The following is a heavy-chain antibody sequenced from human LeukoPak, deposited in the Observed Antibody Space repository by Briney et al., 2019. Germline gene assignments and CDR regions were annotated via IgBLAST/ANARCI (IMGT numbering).Heavy chain of an antibody. CDR1: GYTFTSYG. Sequence: ASVKVPCKASGYTFTSYGISWVRQAPGQGLEWMGWISAYNGNTNYAQKFQGRVTITADESTSTAYMELSSLGSEDTAVYYCARESGGYGSGSYFYYMDVWGKGTTVTISS. V-gene: IGHV1-18*01. D-gene: IGHD3-10*01. J-gene: IGHJ6*03. CDR2: ISAYNGNT. CDR3: ARESGGYGSGSYFYYMDV.